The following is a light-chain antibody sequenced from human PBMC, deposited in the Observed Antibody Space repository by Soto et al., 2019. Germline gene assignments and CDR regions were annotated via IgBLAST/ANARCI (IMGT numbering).Light chain of an antibody. CDR3: QQYNSYSYT. CDR1: QSISTW. J-gene: IGKJ2*01. CDR2: DAS. V-gene: IGKV1-5*01. Sequence: DIQMTQSPSTLSASVGDRLTITCRASQSISTWLAWYQQKPGKAPKLLIYDASSLDSGVQSRFSGSGSGTEFTLTISSLQPDDFATYYCQQYNSYSYTFGQGTKLEIK.